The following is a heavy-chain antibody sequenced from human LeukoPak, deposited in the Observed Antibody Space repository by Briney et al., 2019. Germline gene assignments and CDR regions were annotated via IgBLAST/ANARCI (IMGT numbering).Heavy chain of an antibody. J-gene: IGHJ1*01. CDR1: GFTLSSYG. V-gene: IGHV3-30*02. CDR2: IRYDGSNK. D-gene: IGHD3-10*01. CDR3: AKDSRVPRWFGGYFQH. Sequence: GGSLRLSCAASGFTLSSYGMHWVRQAPGKGLEWVAFIRYDGSNKYYADSVKGRFTISRDNSKNTLYLQMNSLRAEDTAVYYCAKDSRVPRWFGGYFQHWGQGTLVTVSS.